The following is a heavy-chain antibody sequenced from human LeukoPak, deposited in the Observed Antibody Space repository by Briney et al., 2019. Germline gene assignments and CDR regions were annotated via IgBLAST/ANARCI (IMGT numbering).Heavy chain of an antibody. D-gene: IGHD3-22*01. J-gene: IGHJ3*02. CDR3: ARAEYYYDSSGYYHDAFDI. V-gene: IGHV1-46*01. CDR1: GYTFTSYY. CDR2: INPSGGST. Sequence: ASVKVSCKASGYTFTSYYMHWVRQAPGQGLEWMGIINPSGGSTSYAQKFQGRVTMTRDTSTSTVYMELSSLRSEDTAVYYCARAEYYYDSSGYYHDAFDIWGQGTMVTVSS.